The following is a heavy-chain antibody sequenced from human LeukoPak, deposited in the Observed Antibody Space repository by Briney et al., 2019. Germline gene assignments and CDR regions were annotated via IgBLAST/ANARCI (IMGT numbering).Heavy chain of an antibody. CDR2: IWYDGSNK. CDR3: ARDPYGDYVGYYYGMDV. J-gene: IGHJ6*02. V-gene: IGHV3-33*01. D-gene: IGHD4-17*01. CDR1: GFTFSSYG. Sequence: GGSLRLSCAASGFTFSSYGMHWVRQAPGKGLEWVAVIWYDGSNKYYADSVKGRFTISRDNSKNTLYLQMNSLRAEDTAVYYCARDPYGDYVGYYYGMDVWGQGITVTVSS.